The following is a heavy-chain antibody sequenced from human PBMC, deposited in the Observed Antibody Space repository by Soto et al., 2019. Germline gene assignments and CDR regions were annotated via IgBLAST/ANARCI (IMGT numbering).Heavy chain of an antibody. Sequence: QVKLVQSGDEVKKPGASVKFSCKASGYTFTSYAGSWVRRDPGEGVEWMGWINAYKGHIKHAQKLQGRVTMTSDTSTSTAYMELKSLRSDDTAVYYCARDDPPLAYGGQGTLVTVSS. CDR3: ARDDPPLAY. D-gene: IGHD6-6*01. CDR2: INAYKGHI. CDR1: GYTFTSYA. J-gene: IGHJ4*02. V-gene: IGHV1-18*01.